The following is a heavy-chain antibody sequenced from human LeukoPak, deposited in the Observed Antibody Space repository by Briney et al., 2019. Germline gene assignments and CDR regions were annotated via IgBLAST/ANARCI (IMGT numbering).Heavy chain of an antibody. D-gene: IGHD1-26*01. V-gene: IGHV6-1*01. CDR2: TYYRSKWFN. CDR1: GDSGSSNNAA. Sequence: SQTLSLTCAISGDSGSSNNAAWSWLRQSPSRGLEWLGRTYYRSKWFNEYAESVKSRITINPDTSDNQFSLQLSSVTPGDTAVYYCARARESLGLGFDFWGQGTLVTVSS. J-gene: IGHJ4*02. CDR3: ARARESLGLGFDF.